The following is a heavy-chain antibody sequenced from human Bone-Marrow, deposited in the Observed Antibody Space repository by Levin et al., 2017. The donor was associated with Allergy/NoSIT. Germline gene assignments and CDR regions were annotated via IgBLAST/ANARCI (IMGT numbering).Heavy chain of an antibody. V-gene: IGHV3-15*07. D-gene: IGHD3-10*01. J-gene: IGHJ4*02. CDR1: GFTFSNAW. CDR2: IKSKTDGGTT. CDR3: TTALGSYYDYFDY. Sequence: GGSLRLSCAASGFTFSNAWMNWVRQAPGKGLEWVGRIKSKTDGGTTDYAAPVKGRFTISRDDSKNTLYLQMNSLKTEDTAVYYCTTALGSYYDYFDYWGQGTLVTVSS.